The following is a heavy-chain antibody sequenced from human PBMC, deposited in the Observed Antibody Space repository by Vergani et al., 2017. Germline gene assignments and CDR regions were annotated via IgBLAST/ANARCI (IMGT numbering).Heavy chain of an antibody. V-gene: IGHV3-30*02. CDR2: KQFDGSNQ. Sequence: QVQLVESGGGVVQRGGSLRLSCATSGFTLSNYDMQGIRQGPGKGLEFVAFKQFDGSNQYYADSVKGRFTLSRDFSKNTLYLQMNSLRTDDTATYYCAKHFRGWGIDYWGQGTQVIVSS. CDR3: AKHFRGWGIDY. CDR1: GFTLSNYD. J-gene: IGHJ4*02. D-gene: IGHD3-16*01.